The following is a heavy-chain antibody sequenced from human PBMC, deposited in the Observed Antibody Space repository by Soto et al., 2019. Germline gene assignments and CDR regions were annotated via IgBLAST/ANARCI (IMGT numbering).Heavy chain of an antibody. CDR2: ISYDGDNK. Sequence: QVQLVESGGGVVQPGRSPRLSCAASGFTFSYHALNWVRQAPGKGLEWEAVISYDGDNKYIAESVKGRFTISRDNSKNTVSLQMNSLRAEDTAMYFCARGTTTSAFSAMDVWGQGTTVTVSS. CDR3: ARGTTTSAFSAMDV. D-gene: IGHD1-1*01. CDR1: GFTFSYHA. J-gene: IGHJ6*02. V-gene: IGHV3-30-3*01.